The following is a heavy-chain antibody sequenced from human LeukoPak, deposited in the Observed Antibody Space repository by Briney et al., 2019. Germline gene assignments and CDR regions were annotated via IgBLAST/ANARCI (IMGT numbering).Heavy chain of an antibody. Sequence: GASVKVSCKASGYTFTSYGISWVRQAPGQGLEWMGWISAYNGNTNYAQKLQGRVTMTTDTSTSTAYMELRSLRSDDTAVYYCAILRSGYDWGPLPFFSGGCVDYWGQGTLVTVSS. CDR1: GYTFTSYG. V-gene: IGHV1-18*01. CDR2: ISAYNGNT. J-gene: IGHJ4*02. D-gene: IGHD5-12*01. CDR3: AILRSGYDWGPLPFFSGGCVDY.